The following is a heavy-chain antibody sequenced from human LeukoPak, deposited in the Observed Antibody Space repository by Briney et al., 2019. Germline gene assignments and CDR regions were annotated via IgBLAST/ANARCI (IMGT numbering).Heavy chain of an antibody. D-gene: IGHD3-10*01. Sequence: SETLSLTCTVSGGSISNYYWSWIRQPAGKGLEWIGRIYSSGINNYSPSLESRVTMSVDTSKNQFSLKLSSVTAADTAVYYCARVDSYTYFDYWGQGILVTVSS. CDR1: GGSISNYY. CDR2: IYSSGIN. CDR3: ARVDSYTYFDY. J-gene: IGHJ4*02. V-gene: IGHV4-4*07.